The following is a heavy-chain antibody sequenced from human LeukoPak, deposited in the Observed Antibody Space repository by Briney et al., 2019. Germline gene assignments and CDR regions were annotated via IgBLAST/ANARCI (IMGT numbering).Heavy chain of an antibody. CDR1: GFTFSSYW. Sequence: GGSLRLSCAASGFTFSSYWMSWVRQAPGKGLEWVANIKKDGSEKYYVDSVKGRFTMSRDNAKNSLYLEMNSLRAEDTAVYYCARDYSTSCYDYWGQGTLVTVSS. CDR2: IKKDGSEK. D-gene: IGHD2-2*01. V-gene: IGHV3-7*01. J-gene: IGHJ4*02. CDR3: ARDYSTSCYDY.